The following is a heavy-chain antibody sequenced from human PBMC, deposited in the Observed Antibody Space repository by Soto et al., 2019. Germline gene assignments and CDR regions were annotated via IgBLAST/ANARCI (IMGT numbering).Heavy chain of an antibody. Sequence: GGSLRLSCAASGFTFSSYGMHWVRQAPGKGLEWVAVIWYDGSNKYYADSVKGRFSISRDNSKNTLYLQMNSLRAEDTAVYYCARERAARPCYYYGMDVWGQGTTVTVSS. CDR2: IWYDGSNK. CDR3: ARERAARPCYYYGMDV. D-gene: IGHD6-6*01. CDR1: GFTFSSYG. V-gene: IGHV3-33*01. J-gene: IGHJ6*02.